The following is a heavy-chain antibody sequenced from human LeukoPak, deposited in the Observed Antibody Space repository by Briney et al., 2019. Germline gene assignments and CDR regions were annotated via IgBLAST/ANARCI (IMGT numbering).Heavy chain of an antibody. Sequence: KPSETLSLTCAVYGGSFSGYYWSWIRQPPGKGLEWIGEINHSGSTNYNPSLKSRVTISVDTSKNQFSLKLSSVTAADTAVYYCARGPGITGTRSWFDPWGQGTLVTVSS. CDR3: ARGPGITGTRSWFDP. CDR1: GGSFSGYY. D-gene: IGHD1-20*01. V-gene: IGHV4-34*01. J-gene: IGHJ5*02. CDR2: INHSGST.